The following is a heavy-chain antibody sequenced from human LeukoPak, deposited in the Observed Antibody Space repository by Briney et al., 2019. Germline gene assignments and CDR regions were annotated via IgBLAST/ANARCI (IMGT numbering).Heavy chain of an antibody. D-gene: IGHD5-18*01. CDR2: IYYSGST. J-gene: IGHJ4*02. CDR3: ARPYVDTAMAAGY. Sequence: SETLSLTCAVYGGSFSGYYWSWIRQHPGKGLEWIGYIYYSGSTYYNPSLKSRVTISVDTSKNQFSLKLSSVTAADTAVYYCARPYVDTAMAAGYWGQGTLVTVSS. CDR1: GGSFSGYY. V-gene: IGHV4-31*11.